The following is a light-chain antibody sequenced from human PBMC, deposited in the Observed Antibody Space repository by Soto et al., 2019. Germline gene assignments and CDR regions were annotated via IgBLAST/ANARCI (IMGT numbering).Light chain of an antibody. J-gene: IGKJ1*01. CDR2: GAR. CDR1: QRVSSY. CDR3: QQYGTSPWT. V-gene: IGKV3-20*01. Sequence: EIVLTQSPATLSLSPGERATLSCRTSQRVSSYLAWYQQRPGQPPRLLIYGARSRATGVPDRFSGSGSGTDFSLTISRLEPEDFAVYYCQQYGTSPWTFGQGTKVDIK.